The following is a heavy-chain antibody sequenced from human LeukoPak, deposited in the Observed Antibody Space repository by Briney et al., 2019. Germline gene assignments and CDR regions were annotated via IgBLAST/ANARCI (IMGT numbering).Heavy chain of an antibody. V-gene: IGHV1-69*06. D-gene: IGHD1-26*01. J-gene: IGHJ4*02. Sequence: SVKVSCKASGGTFSSYAISWVRQAPGQGLEWMGGIIPIFGTANYAEKFQGRVTITADKSTSTAYMELSSLRSEDTAVYYCARALVLVGTTARYYFDSWGQGTLVTVS. CDR1: GGTFSSYA. CDR3: ARALVLVGTTARYYFDS. CDR2: IIPIFGTA.